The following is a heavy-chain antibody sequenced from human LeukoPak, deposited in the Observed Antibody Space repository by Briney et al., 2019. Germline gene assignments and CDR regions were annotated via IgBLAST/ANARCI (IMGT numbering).Heavy chain of an antibody. CDR1: GFSFSTYS. CDR3: ARDLGIVTGFDY. CDR2: ISSSSGDI. Sequence: GGSLRLSCAASGFSFSTYSMNWVRQAPGKGPEWVSSISSSSGDIYYADSVKGRFTISRDNTKNSLFLQMNSLRGEDTAVYYCARDLGIVTGFDYWGQGTLVTVSS. J-gene: IGHJ4*02. D-gene: IGHD2-2*03. V-gene: IGHV3-21*06.